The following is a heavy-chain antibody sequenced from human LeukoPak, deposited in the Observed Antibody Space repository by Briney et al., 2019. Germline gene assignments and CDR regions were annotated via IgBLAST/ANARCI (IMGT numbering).Heavy chain of an antibody. CDR3: AKVGTYDSSGYSFHYYYYYMDV. V-gene: IGHV3-23*01. CDR1: GFTFSSYA. Sequence: QSGGSLRLSCAASGFTFSSYAMSWVRQAPGKGLEWVSAISGSGGSTYYADSVKGRFTISRDNSKNTLYLQMNSLGAEDTAVYYCAKVGTYDSSGYSFHYYYYYMDVWGKGTTVTVSS. CDR2: ISGSGGST. D-gene: IGHD3-22*01. J-gene: IGHJ6*03.